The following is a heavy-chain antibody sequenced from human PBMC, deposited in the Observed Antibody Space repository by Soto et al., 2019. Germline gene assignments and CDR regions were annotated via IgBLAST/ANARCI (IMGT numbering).Heavy chain of an antibody. V-gene: IGHV1-18*01. D-gene: IGHD3-10*01. J-gene: IGHJ4*02. Sequence: ASVKVSCKASGYTFTSYGISWVRQAPGQGQEWMGWISAYNGNTNYAQKLQGRVTMTTDTSTSTAYMELRSLGSDDTVVYYCASGWFGEFVYYFDYWGQGTLVTVPS. CDR1: GYTFTSYG. CDR2: ISAYNGNT. CDR3: ASGWFGEFVYYFDY.